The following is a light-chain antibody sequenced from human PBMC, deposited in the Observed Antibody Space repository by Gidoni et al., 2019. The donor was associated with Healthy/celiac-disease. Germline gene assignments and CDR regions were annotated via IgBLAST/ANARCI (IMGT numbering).Light chain of an antibody. J-gene: IGLJ3*02. CDR3: QSYDSSLSRV. CDR2: GNS. V-gene: IGLV1-40*01. CDR1: SSNMRAGYD. Sequence: QSVLTQPPSVSGAPGQRVTIPCTGSSSNMRAGYDVPWYHQLPGTAPKLLIYGNSNRPSGVPDRFSGSKSGTSASLAITGLQAEDEADYYCQSYDSSLSRVFGGGTKLTVL.